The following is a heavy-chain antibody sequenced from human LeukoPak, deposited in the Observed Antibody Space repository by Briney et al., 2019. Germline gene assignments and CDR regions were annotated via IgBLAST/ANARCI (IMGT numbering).Heavy chain of an antibody. V-gene: IGHV4-39*01. J-gene: IGHJ4*02. D-gene: IGHD2-2*02. CDR1: GGSISSSSYY. CDR2: IYYSGST. Sequence: NASGTLSLTCTVSGGSISSSSYYWGWIRQPPGKGLEWIGSIYYSGSTYYYPSLKSRVTISVDTSKNQFSLKLSSVTAADTAVYYCARKAEDVVVPAAIGDYWGQGTLVTVSS. CDR3: ARKAEDVVVPAAIGDY.